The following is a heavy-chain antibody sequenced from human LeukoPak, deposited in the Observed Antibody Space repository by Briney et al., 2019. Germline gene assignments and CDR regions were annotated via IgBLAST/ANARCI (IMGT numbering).Heavy chain of an antibody. V-gene: IGHV1-2*06. J-gene: IGHJ4*02. CDR3: ARDLSSTANWELDF. CDR1: GYTFTNYV. D-gene: IGHD7-27*01. Sequence: APTKVSSNAFGYTFTNYVIHLGRQAPGPGGEWLGRINPNNGGPEYGQNFQGRVTMTRNTSISTVYMEVYSLTSDDTAVYYCARDLSSTANWELDFWGQGILVTVSS. CDR2: INPNNGGP.